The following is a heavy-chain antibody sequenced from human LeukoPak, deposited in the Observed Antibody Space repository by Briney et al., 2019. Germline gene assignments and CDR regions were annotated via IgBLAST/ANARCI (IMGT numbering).Heavy chain of an antibody. V-gene: IGHV1-8*03. D-gene: IGHD1-26*01. Sequence: EASVKVSCKASGGTFSSYAISWVRQATGQGLEWMGWMNPNTGNAGYAQKFQDRVTITWDASISTAYMGLSSLRSEDTAVYYCARVGYSNSYDYWGQGTQVTVSS. CDR3: ARVGYSNSYDY. CDR1: GGTFSSYA. CDR2: MNPNTGNA. J-gene: IGHJ4*02.